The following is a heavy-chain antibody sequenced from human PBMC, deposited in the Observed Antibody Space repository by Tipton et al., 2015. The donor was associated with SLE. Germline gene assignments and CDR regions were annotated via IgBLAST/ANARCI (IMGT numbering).Heavy chain of an antibody. CDR1: GFTFSSYE. V-gene: IGHV3-48*03. Sequence: SLRLSCAASGFTFSSYEMNWVRQAPGKGLEWVSYISSSGSTIYYADSVKGRFTISRDNAKNSLYLQMNSLRAEDTTVYYCARGRPRAYYWGQGTLVTVSS. CDR3: ARGRPRAYY. CDR2: ISSSGSTI. J-gene: IGHJ4*02.